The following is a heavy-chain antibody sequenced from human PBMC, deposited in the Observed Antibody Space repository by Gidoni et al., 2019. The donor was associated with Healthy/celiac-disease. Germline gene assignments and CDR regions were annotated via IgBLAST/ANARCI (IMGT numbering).Heavy chain of an antibody. D-gene: IGHD3-10*01. CDR2: IYYRGST. Sequence: QLQLQESGPGLVKPSETLSLTCTVAGGSISSSSYYWGWIRQPPGKGLAWIGSIYYRGSTYSHPSLKSRVTISVDTSKNQFSLKLSSVTAADTAVYYCARHVTMVRSGLADWGQGTLVTVSS. V-gene: IGHV4-39*01. CDR1: GGSISSSSYY. CDR3: ARHVTMVRSGLAD. J-gene: IGHJ4*02.